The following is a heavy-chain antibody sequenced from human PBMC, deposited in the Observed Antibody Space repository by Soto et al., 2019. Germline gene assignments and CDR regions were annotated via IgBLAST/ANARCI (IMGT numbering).Heavy chain of an antibody. Sequence: GGSLRLSCAASGFTFSSYSMNWVRQAPGKGLEWVSSISSSSYIYYADSVKGRFTISRDNAKNSLHLQMNSLRADDTAVYYCARGRGGYSYRYNYYYYMDVWGKGTTVTVSS. V-gene: IGHV3-21*01. CDR2: ISSSSYI. CDR3: ARGRGGYSYRYNYYYYMDV. CDR1: GFTFSSYS. J-gene: IGHJ6*03. D-gene: IGHD5-18*01.